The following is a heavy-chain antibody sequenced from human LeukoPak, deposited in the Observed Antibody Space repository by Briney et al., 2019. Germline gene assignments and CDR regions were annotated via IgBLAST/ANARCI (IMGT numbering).Heavy chain of an antibody. D-gene: IGHD5-24*01. CDR1: GFTVSSNY. CDR2: IYSGGST. J-gene: IGHJ4*02. V-gene: IGHV3-53*01. CDR3: ARDTFTNYYFDY. Sequence: GGSLRLSCAASGFTVSSNYMSWVRQAPGKGVGWVSVIYSGGSTYYADSVKGRFTISRDNSKNTLYLQVNSLRAEDTAVYYCARDTFTNYYFDYWGQGTLVTVSS.